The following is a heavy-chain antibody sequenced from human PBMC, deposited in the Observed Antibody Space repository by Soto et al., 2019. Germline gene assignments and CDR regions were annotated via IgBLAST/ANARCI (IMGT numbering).Heavy chain of an antibody. J-gene: IGHJ4*02. CDR2: IYHSGST. V-gene: IGHV4-30-2*01. Sequence: QLQLQESGSGLVKPSQTLSLTCAVSGCSISSGGYSWIWIRQPPGKGLEWIAYIYHSGSTYYNPSLKSRVTISVDRSKNQFSLKLSSVTAADTAVYYCATGASYCGGDCYSGFDYWGQGTLVTVSS. D-gene: IGHD2-21*02. CDR3: ATGASYCGGDCYSGFDY. CDR1: GCSISSGGYS.